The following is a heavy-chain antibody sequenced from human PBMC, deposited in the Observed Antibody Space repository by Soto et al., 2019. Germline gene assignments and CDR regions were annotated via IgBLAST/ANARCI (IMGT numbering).Heavy chain of an antibody. CDR1: GFTFSSYA. Sequence: GGSLILSCAASGFTFSSYAMHWVRQAPGKGLEWVALISYDGSDKDYADSVKGRFTISRDNSRNTLFLQMNSLRAEDTAVYYCARDYYKYYDSSGYYRSPAYWGQGTLVTVSS. V-gene: IGHV3-30-3*01. D-gene: IGHD3-22*01. CDR2: ISYDGSDK. CDR3: ARDYYKYYDSSGYYRSPAY. J-gene: IGHJ4*02.